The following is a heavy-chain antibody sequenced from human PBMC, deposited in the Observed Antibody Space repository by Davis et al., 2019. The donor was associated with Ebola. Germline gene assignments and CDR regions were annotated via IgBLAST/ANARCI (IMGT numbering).Heavy chain of an antibody. V-gene: IGHV1-2*02. CDR2: INPNSGGT. Sequence: ASVKVSCKASGYTFTGYYMHWVRQAPGQGLEWMGWINPNSGGTNYAQKFQGRVTMTRDTSISTAYMELSRLRSDDTAAYYCARGRGGDYEYYYYGMDVWGQGTTVTVSS. CDR1: GYTFTGYY. D-gene: IGHD4-17*01. J-gene: IGHJ6*02. CDR3: ARGRGGDYEYYYYGMDV.